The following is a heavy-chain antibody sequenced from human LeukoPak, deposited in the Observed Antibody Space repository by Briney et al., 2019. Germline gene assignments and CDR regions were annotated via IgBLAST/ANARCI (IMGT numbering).Heavy chain of an antibody. CDR2: IYYSGST. CDR3: ASIWGDSSGSNNWFDP. CDR1: GGSISSSSYY. V-gene: IGHV4-39*07. D-gene: IGHD3-22*01. J-gene: IGHJ5*02. Sequence: SETLSLTCTVSGGSISSSSYYWGWIRQPPGKGLEWIGSIYYSGSTYYNPSLKSRVTISVDTSKNQFSLKLSSVTAADTAVYYCASIWGDSSGSNNWFDPWGQGTLVTVSS.